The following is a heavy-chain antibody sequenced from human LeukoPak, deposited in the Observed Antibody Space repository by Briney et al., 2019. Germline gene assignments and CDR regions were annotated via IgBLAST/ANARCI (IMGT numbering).Heavy chain of an antibody. Sequence: ASETLSLTCAVSGGSISSGGYSWSWVRQPPGKGLEWIGYIYHSGSTYYNPSLKSRVTISVDTSKNQFSLKLSSVTAADTAVYYCARDPTAQGWFDPWGQGTLVTVSS. V-gene: IGHV4-30-2*01. CDR3: ARDPTAQGWFDP. J-gene: IGHJ5*02. CDR2: IYHSGST. CDR1: GGSISSGGYS. D-gene: IGHD5-18*01.